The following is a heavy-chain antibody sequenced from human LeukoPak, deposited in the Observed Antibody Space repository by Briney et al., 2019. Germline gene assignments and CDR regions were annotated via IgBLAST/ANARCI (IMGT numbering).Heavy chain of an antibody. V-gene: IGHV3-30*18. CDR2: MSYDGSNK. Sequence: GGSLRLSCAASGFTFSSYGMHWVRQAPGKGLEWVAVMSYDGSNKYYADSVKGRFTISRDNSKNTLYLQMNSLRAEDTAVYYCAKDPTTVTPFGYYYYYMDVWGKGTTVTVSS. CDR3: AKDPTTVTPFGYYYYYMDV. D-gene: IGHD4-17*01. CDR1: GFTFSSYG. J-gene: IGHJ6*03.